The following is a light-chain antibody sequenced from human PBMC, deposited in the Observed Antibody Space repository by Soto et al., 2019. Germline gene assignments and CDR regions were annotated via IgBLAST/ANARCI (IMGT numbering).Light chain of an antibody. J-gene: IGLJ2*01. V-gene: IGLV1-44*01. Sequence: QSVLTQPPSASGTPGQRVTISCSGSNSNIGSDTVNWYQLLPRTAPKLLIYSNNQRPSGVPDRFSGSKSGTSASLAISGLQSEDEADYYCAAWDDSLNGVVFGGGTKLTVL. CDR3: AAWDDSLNGVV. CDR1: NSNIGSDT. CDR2: SNN.